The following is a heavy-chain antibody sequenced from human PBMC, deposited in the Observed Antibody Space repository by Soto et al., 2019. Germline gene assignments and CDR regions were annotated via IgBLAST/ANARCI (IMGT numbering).Heavy chain of an antibody. V-gene: IGHV4-4*02. Sequence: SETLSLTCAVSGGSISSSNWWSWVRQPPGKGLEWIGEIYHSGSTNYNPSLKSRFTFSRDNVRNSLYLQMSSLRAEDTAVYYCARDDPKGYNYSVAFFDYWGQGTPVTVSS. CDR2: IYHSGST. CDR3: ARDDPKGYNYSVAFFDY. CDR1: GGSISSSNW. D-gene: IGHD5-18*01. J-gene: IGHJ4*02.